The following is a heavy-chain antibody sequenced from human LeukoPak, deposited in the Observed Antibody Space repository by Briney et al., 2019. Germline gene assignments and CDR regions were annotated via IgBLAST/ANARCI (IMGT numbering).Heavy chain of an antibody. D-gene: IGHD2-2*01. CDR1: GGSISSYY. V-gene: IGHV4-59*01. J-gene: IGHJ6*04. CDR2: IYYSGST. Sequence: PSEALSLTCTVSGGSISSYYWSWIRQPPGKGLERIGYIYYSGSTNYNPSLKSRVTISVDTSKNQFSLKLSSVTAADTAVYYCARDRGAAAARDYYYYGMDVWGKGTTVTVSS. CDR3: ARDRGAAAARDYYYYGMDV.